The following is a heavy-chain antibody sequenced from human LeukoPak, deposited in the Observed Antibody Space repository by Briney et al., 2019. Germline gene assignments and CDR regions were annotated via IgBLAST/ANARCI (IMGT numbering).Heavy chain of an antibody. CDR1: GFTFSSYG. J-gene: IGHJ4*02. Sequence: GGSLRLSCAASGFTFSSYGMSWVRQAPGKGLEWVSAISGSGGSTYYADSVKGRFTISRDNSKNTLYLQMNSLRAEDTAVYYCAKGGGYDVYYFDYWGQGTLVTVSS. V-gene: IGHV3-23*01. CDR2: ISGSGGST. D-gene: IGHD5-12*01. CDR3: AKGGGYDVYYFDY.